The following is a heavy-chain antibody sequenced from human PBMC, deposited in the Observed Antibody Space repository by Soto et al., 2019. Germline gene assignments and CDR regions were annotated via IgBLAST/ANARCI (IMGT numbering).Heavy chain of an antibody. CDR1: GFTFSSYW. J-gene: IGHJ4*02. Sequence: EVQLVESGGGLVQPGGSLRLSCAASGFTFSSYWMSWVRQAPGKGLEWVANIKQDGSEKYYVDSVKGRFTISRDNAKNSLYLQMNSLRAEDTAVXYCXXXXXDYVDYWXQGTLVTVSS. CDR3: XXXXXDYVDY. V-gene: IGHV3-7*01. CDR2: IKQDGSEK.